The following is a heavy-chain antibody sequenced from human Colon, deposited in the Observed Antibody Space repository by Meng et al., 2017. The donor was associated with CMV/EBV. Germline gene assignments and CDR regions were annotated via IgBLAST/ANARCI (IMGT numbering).Heavy chain of an antibody. CDR2: IYYSGST. Sequence: SETLSLTCTVSGGSISSYYWSWIRQPPRKGLEWIGYIYYSGSTNYNPSLKSRVTISVDTSKNQFSLKLSSVTAADTAVYYCARDLQTNAPVWGQGTLVTVSS. D-gene: IGHD2-8*01. V-gene: IGHV4-59*01. CDR1: GGSISSYY. J-gene: IGHJ4*02. CDR3: ARDLQTNAPV.